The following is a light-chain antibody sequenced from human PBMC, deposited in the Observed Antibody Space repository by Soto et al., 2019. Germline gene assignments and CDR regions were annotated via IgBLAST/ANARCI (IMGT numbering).Light chain of an antibody. J-gene: IGLJ1*01. CDR2: DVS. CDR1: SSDVGGYNY. V-gene: IGLV2-8*01. Sequence: QSVLTQPPSASGCPGQSVTISCTGTSSDVGGYNYVSWYQQHPGKAPKLMIYDVSKRPSGVPDRFSGSKSGNTASLTVSGLQAEDEADYYCISYAGSNLLYVFGTGTKVTVL. CDR3: ISYAGSNLLYV.